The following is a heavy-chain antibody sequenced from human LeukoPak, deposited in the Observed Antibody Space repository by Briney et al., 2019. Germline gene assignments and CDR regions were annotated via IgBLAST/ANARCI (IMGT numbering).Heavy chain of an antibody. J-gene: IGHJ4*02. Sequence: GGSLSLSCVASGFTFSDYSMNWVRQAPGKGVEWVSAIGSTSTFISYADSVRGRFTISRDNAENSLYLQMNSLRAEDTAIYFCARERSVVADYWGQGTLVTVS. CDR2: IGSTSTFI. D-gene: IGHD2-21*01. V-gene: IGHV3-21*01. CDR1: GFTFSDYS. CDR3: ARERSVVADY.